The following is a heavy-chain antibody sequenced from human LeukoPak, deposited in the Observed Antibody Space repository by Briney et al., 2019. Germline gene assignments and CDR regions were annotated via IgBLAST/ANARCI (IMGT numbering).Heavy chain of an antibody. J-gene: IGHJ5*02. CDR3: AKVPRQHDNWFDP. V-gene: IGHV3-48*01. CDR1: GFTFSSHS. Sequence: GSLRLSCAASGFTFSSHSMNWVRQAPGKGLEWISYISSDSTIIHYADSVKGRFTISRDDAKSSLYLQMNSLRAEDTAIYYCAKVPRQHDNWFDPWGQGTLVTVSS. CDR2: ISSDSTII. D-gene: IGHD3-9*01.